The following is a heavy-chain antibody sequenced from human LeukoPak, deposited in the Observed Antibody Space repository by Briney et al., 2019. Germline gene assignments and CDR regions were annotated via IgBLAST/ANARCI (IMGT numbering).Heavy chain of an antibody. J-gene: IGHJ4*02. CDR1: GGSISSGGYY. D-gene: IGHD3-22*01. CDR2: IYYSGST. V-gene: IGHV4-31*03. CDR3: ARGPNYYDSSGYYYFDY. Sequence: SETLSLTCTVSGGSISSGGYYWSWIRQHPGKGLEWIGYIYYSGSTYYNPSLKSRVTISVDTSKNQFSLKLSSVTAADTAVYYCARGPNYYDSSGYYYFDYWGRGTLVTVSS.